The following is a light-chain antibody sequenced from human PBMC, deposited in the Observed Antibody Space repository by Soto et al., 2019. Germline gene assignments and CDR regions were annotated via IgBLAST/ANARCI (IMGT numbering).Light chain of an antibody. V-gene: IGLV2-14*01. Sequence: QSVLTQPASVSGSPGQSITISCTGTTSDIGGYNYVSWYQQHPGKAPKLMIYDVSNRPSGVSDRFSGSKSGNTASLTISGLQAEDEADYYCSSFTDTNTYMVLGGGTKLTVL. CDR2: DVS. CDR3: SSFTDTNTYMV. CDR1: TSDIGGYNY. J-gene: IGLJ2*01.